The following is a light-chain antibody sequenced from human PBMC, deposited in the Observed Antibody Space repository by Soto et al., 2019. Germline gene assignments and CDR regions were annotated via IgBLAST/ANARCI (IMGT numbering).Light chain of an antibody. CDR2: DAS. Sequence: DIQMTQSPSTLSASVGDRVTITCRASQSISSWLAWYQQKPGKAPKLLIYDASSLESGVPSRFSGXXXXXXXTLTISSLQPDDFATYYCQQYNSYWTFGQGTKVEIK. V-gene: IGKV1-5*01. CDR3: QQYNSYWT. CDR1: QSISSW. J-gene: IGKJ1*01.